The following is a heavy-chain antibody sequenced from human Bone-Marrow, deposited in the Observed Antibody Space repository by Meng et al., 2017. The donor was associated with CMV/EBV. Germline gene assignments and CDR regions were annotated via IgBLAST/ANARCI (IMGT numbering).Heavy chain of an antibody. Sequence: CKASGGTFSSYASSWVRQAPGQGLEWMGGSITIFGTANYAQKFKGRVTITTDESTSKAYMELSSLRSEDTAVYYCARQGGGGDCYNYWGQGTLVTVSS. D-gene: IGHD2-21*01. J-gene: IGHJ4*02. V-gene: IGHV1-69*05. CDR3: ARQGGGGDCYNY. CDR1: GGTFSSYA. CDR2: SITIFGTA.